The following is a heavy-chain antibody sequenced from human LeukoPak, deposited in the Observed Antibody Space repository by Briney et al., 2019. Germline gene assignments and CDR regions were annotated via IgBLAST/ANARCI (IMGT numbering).Heavy chain of an antibody. CDR3: ARAPPITRGPFDP. CDR2: INPNSGGT. CDR1: GYTFTGYY. D-gene: IGHD3-10*01. Sequence: ASVKVSCKASGYTFTGYYMHWVRQAPGQGLEWMGWINPNSGGTIYAQKFQGRVTMTRDTSISTVYMELSRLRSDDTAVYYCARAPPITRGPFDPWGQGTLVTVSS. J-gene: IGHJ5*02. V-gene: IGHV1-2*02.